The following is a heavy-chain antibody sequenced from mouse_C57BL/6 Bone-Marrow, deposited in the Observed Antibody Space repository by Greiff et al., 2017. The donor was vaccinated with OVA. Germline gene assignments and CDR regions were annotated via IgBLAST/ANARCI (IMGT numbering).Heavy chain of an antibody. J-gene: IGHJ3*01. Sequence: DVQLVESGGGLVKPGGSLKLSCAASGFTFSSYAMSWVRQTPEKRLEWVATISDGGSYTYYPDNVKGRFTISRDNAKNNLYLQMSHLKSEDTAMYYCARKDYGIAYWGQGTLVTVSA. CDR2: ISDGGSYT. CDR1: GFTFSSYA. V-gene: IGHV5-4*01. D-gene: IGHD1-1*01. CDR3: ARKDYGIAY.